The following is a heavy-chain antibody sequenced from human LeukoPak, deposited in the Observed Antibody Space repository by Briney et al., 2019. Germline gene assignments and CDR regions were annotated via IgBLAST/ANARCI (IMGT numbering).Heavy chain of an antibody. V-gene: IGHV4-39*01. CDR1: NGSIITSSYY. J-gene: IGHJ4*02. Sequence: SETPSLTCTVSNGSIITSSYYWAWIRQPPGKGLEWIGSIYYRGRTYYNPSLKIRVTISADTSKNQFSLNLSSVTASDTAVYYCARQKILDDNYDSSGYYVDQWGQGSLVTVSS. D-gene: IGHD3-22*01. CDR3: ARQKILDDNYDSSGYYVDQ. CDR2: IYYRGRT.